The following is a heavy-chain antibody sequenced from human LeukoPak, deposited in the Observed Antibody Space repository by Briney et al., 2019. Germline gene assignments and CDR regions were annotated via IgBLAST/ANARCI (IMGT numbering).Heavy chain of an antibody. CDR3: ARDRQGYCSSTSCHNWFDP. J-gene: IGHJ5*02. D-gene: IGHD2-2*01. CDR2: ISAYNGNT. CDR1: GYTFTSYD. Sequence: ASVKVSCKASGYTFTSYDINWVRQATGQGLEWMGWISAYNGNTNYAQKLQGRVTMTTDTSTSTAYMELRSLRSDDTAVYYCARDRQGYCSSTSCHNWFDPWGQGTLVTVSS. V-gene: IGHV1-18*01.